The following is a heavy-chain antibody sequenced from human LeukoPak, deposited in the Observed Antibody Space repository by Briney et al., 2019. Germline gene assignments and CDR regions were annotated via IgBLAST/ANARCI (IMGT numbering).Heavy chain of an antibody. V-gene: IGHV3-30*18. J-gene: IGHJ4*02. CDR3: AKDKITWDY. CDR1: GFTFSSYG. Sequence: GGSLRLSCAASGFTFSSYGMHWVRQAPGKGLEWVAVISYDGSDKYYADSVKGRFTISRDNSKNTLSLEMNSLRAEDTAVYYCAKDKITWDYWGQGTLVTVSS. D-gene: IGHD3-16*01. CDR2: ISYDGSDK.